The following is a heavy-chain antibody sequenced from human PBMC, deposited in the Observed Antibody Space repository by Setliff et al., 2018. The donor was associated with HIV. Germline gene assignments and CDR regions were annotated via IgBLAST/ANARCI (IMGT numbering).Heavy chain of an antibody. Sequence: NPSETLSLTCRVSGMSISGYYWSWIRQSPGKGLEWIGYIYYTGTTSYNPSLKSRVTIQVDTSNNRFSLNLRSATVADTAVYFCARDHELGAFDLWGQGTMVTVS. CDR2: IYYTGTT. J-gene: IGHJ3*01. V-gene: IGHV4-59*01. D-gene: IGHD1-26*01. CDR1: GMSISGYY. CDR3: ARDHELGAFDL.